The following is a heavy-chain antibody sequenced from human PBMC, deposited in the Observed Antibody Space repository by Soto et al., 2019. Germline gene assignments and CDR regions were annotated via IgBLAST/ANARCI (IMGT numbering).Heavy chain of an antibody. CDR3: ATDQWGVVGNDY. Sequence: EVQLVESGGGLVKPGGSLRLSCVTSGLSFSGYSMNWVRQAPGRGLEWVSAISSSSSHVFYADSVKGRFTISRDNGKNSLNLQMNSLRAEDTAVYYCATDQWGVVGNDYWGQGTLVTVSS. CDR1: GLSFSGYS. V-gene: IGHV3-21*01. J-gene: IGHJ4*02. D-gene: IGHD2-15*01. CDR2: ISSSSSHV.